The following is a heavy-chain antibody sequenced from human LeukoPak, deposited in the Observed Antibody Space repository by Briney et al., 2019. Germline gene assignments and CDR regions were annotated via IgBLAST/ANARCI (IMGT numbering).Heavy chain of an antibody. J-gene: IGHJ4*02. V-gene: IGHV1-2*02. CDR1: GYTFTGYY. Sequence: GASVKVSCKASGYTFTGYYMHWVRQAPGQGLEWMGWINPNSGGTNCAQKFKGRVTMTRDTSISTAYMELSRLRSDDTAVYYCARVPKATPGHFDYWGQGTLVTVSS. CDR3: ARVPKATPGHFDY. CDR2: INPNSGGT.